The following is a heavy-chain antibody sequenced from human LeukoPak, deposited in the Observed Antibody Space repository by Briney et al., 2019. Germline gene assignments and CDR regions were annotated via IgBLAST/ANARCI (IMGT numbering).Heavy chain of an antibody. CDR3: ARSAAIVVVPAASHWYFDL. CDR1: GYSFTSYW. D-gene: IGHD2-2*01. Sequence: GESLKISCKGPGYSFTSYWISWVRQMPGKGLEWMGRIDPSDSYTNYSPSFQGHVTISADKSISTAYLQWSSLKASDTAMYYCARSAAIVVVPAASHWYFDLWGRGTLVTVSS. J-gene: IGHJ2*01. V-gene: IGHV5-10-1*01. CDR2: IDPSDSYT.